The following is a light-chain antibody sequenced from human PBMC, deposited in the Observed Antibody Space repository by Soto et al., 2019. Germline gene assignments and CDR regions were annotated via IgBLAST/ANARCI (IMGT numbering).Light chain of an antibody. Sequence: QSVRTQPASVSGSPGEAITISCTGTSSDIGAYNYVSWYQQHPGKAPKLMIYDVNIRPSGVSNRFSGSKSGNTASLTISGLQAEDEADYYCTSWTTSTTMIFGGGTKVTVL. J-gene: IGLJ2*01. V-gene: IGLV2-14*03. CDR1: SSDIGAYNY. CDR3: TSWTTSTTMI. CDR2: DVN.